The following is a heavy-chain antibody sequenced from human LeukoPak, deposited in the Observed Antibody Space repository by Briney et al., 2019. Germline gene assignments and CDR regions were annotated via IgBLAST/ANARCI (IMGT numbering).Heavy chain of an antibody. J-gene: IGHJ4*02. Sequence: SETLSLTCAVYGGSFSGYYWSWIRQPPGKGLEWIGEINHSGSTNYNPSLKSRVTISVDTSKNQFSLKLSSVTAADTAVYHCARGPLAASLDYWGQGTLVTVSS. CDR1: GGSFSGYY. V-gene: IGHV4-34*01. CDR2: INHSGST. CDR3: ARGPLAASLDY. D-gene: IGHD6-13*01.